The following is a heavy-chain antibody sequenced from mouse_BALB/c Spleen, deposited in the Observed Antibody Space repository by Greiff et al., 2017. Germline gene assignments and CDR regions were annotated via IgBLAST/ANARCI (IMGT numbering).Heavy chain of an antibody. CDR2: INSNGGST. J-gene: IGHJ4*01. Sequence: EVQRVESGGGLVKPGGSLKLSCAASGFTFSSYAMSWVRQTPDKRLELVATINSNGGSTYYPDSVKGRFTISRDNAKNTLYLQMSSLKSEDTAMYYCARAPAYYGNYYYAMDYWGQGTSVTVSS. CDR3: ARAPAYYGNYYYAMDY. D-gene: IGHD2-10*01. V-gene: IGHV5-6-3*01. CDR1: GFTFSSYA.